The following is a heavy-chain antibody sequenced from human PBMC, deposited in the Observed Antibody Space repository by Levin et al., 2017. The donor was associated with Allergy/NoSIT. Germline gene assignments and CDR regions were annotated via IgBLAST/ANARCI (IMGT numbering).Heavy chain of an antibody. CDR1: GFNIAEFG. Sequence: PGGSLRLSCTGSGFNIAEFGMSWVRQAPGKGLEWVGFLRAKSHGETTEYAASVKGRFTLSRDDSKGFVYLQMDSLKTEDTAVYYCTRVLYYGVSGLYRNPFGESWGQGTLVTVSS. CDR2: LRAKSHGETT. D-gene: IGHD3-22*01. J-gene: IGHJ5*02. CDR3: TRVLYYGVSGLYRNPFGES. V-gene: IGHV3-49*04.